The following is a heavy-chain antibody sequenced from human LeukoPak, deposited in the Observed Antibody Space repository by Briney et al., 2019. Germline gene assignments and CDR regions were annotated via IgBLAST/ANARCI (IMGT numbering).Heavy chain of an antibody. J-gene: IGHJ4*02. CDR1: GGTFSSYA. V-gene: IGHV1-8*02. D-gene: IGHD6-13*01. CDR3: ARGKGSSSWYDY. CDR2: MNPNSGNT. Sequence: ASVKVSCKASGGTFSSYAISWVRQATGQGLEWMGWMNPNSGNTGYAQKFQGRVTMTRNTSISTAYMELSSLRSEDTAVYYCARGKGSSSWYDYWGQGTLVTVSS.